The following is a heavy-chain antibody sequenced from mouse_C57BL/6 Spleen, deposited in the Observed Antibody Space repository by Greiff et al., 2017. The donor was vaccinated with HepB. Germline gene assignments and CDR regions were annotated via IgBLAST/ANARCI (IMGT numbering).Heavy chain of an antibody. J-gene: IGHJ3*01. Sequence: EVQLQQSGPVLVKPGASVKMSCKASGYTFTDYYMNWVKQSHGKSLEWIGVINPYNGGTSYNQKFKGKATLTVDKSSSTAYMELNSLTSEDSAVYYCARRGQLRLRGFAYWGQGTLVTVSA. V-gene: IGHV1-19*01. CDR3: ARRGQLRLRGFAY. CDR2: INPYNGGT. CDR1: GYTFTDYY. D-gene: IGHD3-2*02.